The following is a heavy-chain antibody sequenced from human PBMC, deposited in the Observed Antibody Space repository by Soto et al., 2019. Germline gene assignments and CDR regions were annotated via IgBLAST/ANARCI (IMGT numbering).Heavy chain of an antibody. Sequence: SETLSLTCTVSGGSISSSSYYWGWIRQPPGKGLEWIGSIYYSGSTYHNPSLKSRVTISVDTSKNQFSLKLSSVTAADTAVYYCARERYYGIDVWGQGTAVTVSS. J-gene: IGHJ6*02. CDR3: ARERYYGIDV. V-gene: IGHV4-39*07. CDR2: IYYSGST. CDR1: GGSISSSSYY.